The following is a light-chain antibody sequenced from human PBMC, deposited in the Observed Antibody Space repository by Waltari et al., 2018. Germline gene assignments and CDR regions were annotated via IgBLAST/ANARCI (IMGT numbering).Light chain of an antibody. CDR1: ALPTQS. V-gene: IGLV3-25*03. CDR3: QSADSSGTYVV. CDR2: KDR. J-gene: IGLJ2*01. Sequence: SYELTQPPSVSVPPGQTARLTCPGDALPTQSAYWYQQKPGQAPVLGIYKDRERPSGIPERFAGSSSGTTVTLTISGVQAEDEADYYCQSADSSGTYVVFGGGTKLTVL.